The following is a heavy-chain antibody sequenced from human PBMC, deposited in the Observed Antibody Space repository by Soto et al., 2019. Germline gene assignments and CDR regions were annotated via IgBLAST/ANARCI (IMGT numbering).Heavy chain of an antibody. CDR1: GFTFSSYA. J-gene: IGHJ4*02. CDR3: ANMQESRGLLPSYSDH. D-gene: IGHD1-1*01. CDR2: ISGSGDRS. Sequence: EVQLLESGGGLVQPGGSLRLSCAVSGFTFSSYAMSWVRQAPGKGLEWVAGISGSGDRSDYVDSVRGRFIISRDNFMNTMYLRANSLGVDDTAVYHCANMQESRGLLPSYSDHWGQGFLVTVSS. V-gene: IGHV3-23*01.